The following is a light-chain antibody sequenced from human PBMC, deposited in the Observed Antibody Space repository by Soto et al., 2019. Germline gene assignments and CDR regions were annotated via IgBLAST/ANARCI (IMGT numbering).Light chain of an antibody. V-gene: IGKV1-16*02. CDR2: AAS. Sequence: DIQMTQSPSSLSASVGDRVTITCRASQGISNYLAWFQQKPGKAPKSLIYAASSLHSVVPSKFSGSGSGTDFTPTISSLQPDDFATYYCQQDNSYPFPFVQGTKVEIK. J-gene: IGKJ1*01. CDR3: QQDNSYPFP. CDR1: QGISNY.